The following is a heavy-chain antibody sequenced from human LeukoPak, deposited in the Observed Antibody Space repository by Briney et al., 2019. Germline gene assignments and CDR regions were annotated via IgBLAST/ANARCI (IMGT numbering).Heavy chain of an antibody. CDR3: ARHGGDYVSREYFQH. Sequence: SQTLSLTCTVSGGSISSGGYSWSWIRQPPGKGLEWIGYIYYSGSTNYNPSLKSRVTISVDTSKNQFSLKLSSVTAADTAVYYCARHGGDYVSREYFQHWGQGTLVTVSS. CDR2: IYYSGST. V-gene: IGHV4-61*08. CDR1: GGSISSGGYS. J-gene: IGHJ1*01. D-gene: IGHD4-17*01.